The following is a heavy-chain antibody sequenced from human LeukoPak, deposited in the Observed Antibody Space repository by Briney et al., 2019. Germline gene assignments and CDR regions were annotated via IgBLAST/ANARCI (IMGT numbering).Heavy chain of an antibody. Sequence: GESLKISCKGSGYSFTSYWISWVRQMPGKGLEWMGIIYPGDSDTRHSPSFQGQVTISADKSISTAYLQWSSLKASDTAMYYCARQSPASTIPVFDSWGQGTLVTVSS. CDR3: ARQSPASTIPVFDS. CDR1: GYSFTSYW. V-gene: IGHV5-51*01. J-gene: IGHJ4*02. CDR2: IYPGDSDT. D-gene: IGHD2-2*02.